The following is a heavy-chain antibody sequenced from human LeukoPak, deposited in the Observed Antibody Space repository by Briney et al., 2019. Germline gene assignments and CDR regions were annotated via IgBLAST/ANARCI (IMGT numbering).Heavy chain of an antibody. J-gene: IGHJ4*02. Sequence: HPGGSLRLSCAASGFTFSSYEMNWVRQAPGKGLEWVSYISSSGSTIYYADSVKGRFTISSDNAKNSPYLQMNSLRAEDTAVYYCASTGYSSGWSDYWGQGTLVTVSS. CDR3: ASTGYSSGWSDY. CDR2: ISSSGSTI. CDR1: GFTFSSYE. D-gene: IGHD6-19*01. V-gene: IGHV3-48*03.